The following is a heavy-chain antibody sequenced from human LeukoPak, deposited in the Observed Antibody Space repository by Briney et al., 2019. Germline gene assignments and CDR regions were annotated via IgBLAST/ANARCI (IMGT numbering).Heavy chain of an antibody. V-gene: IGHV3-23*01. CDR2: ISGSGGST. D-gene: IGHD1-26*01. CDR3: AKEREGPYYYGMDV. Sequence: GGSLRLSCAASGFTFSSYAMSWVRQAPGKGLEWVSAISGSGGSTYYADSVKGRFTISRDNSKNTLYLQMNSLGAEDTAVYYCAKEREGPYYYGMDVWGQGTTVTVSS. CDR1: GFTFSSYA. J-gene: IGHJ6*02.